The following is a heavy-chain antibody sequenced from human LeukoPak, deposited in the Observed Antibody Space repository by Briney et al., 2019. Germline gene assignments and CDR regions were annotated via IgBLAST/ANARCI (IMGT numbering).Heavy chain of an antibody. D-gene: IGHD5-24*01. CDR2: ISYDGSNK. Sequence: QAGGSLRLSCAASGFTFSSYGMHWVRQAPGKGLEWVAVISYDGSNKYYADSVKGRFTISRDNSKNTLYLQMNSLRAEDTAVYYCASEMDGYHVIWGQGTLVTVSS. CDR1: GFTFSSYG. J-gene: IGHJ4*02. V-gene: IGHV3-30*03. CDR3: ASEMDGYHVI.